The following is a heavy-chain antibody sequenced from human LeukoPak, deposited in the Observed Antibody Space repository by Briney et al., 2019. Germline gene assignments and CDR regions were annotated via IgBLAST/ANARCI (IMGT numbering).Heavy chain of an antibody. Sequence: PGGSLRLSCAASGFTFDDYAMHWVRQAPGKGLEWVSLISWDGGSTYYADSVKGRFTISRDNAKNSLYLQMNSLRAEDTALYYCAKGLDYREWYFDYWGQGTLVTVSS. J-gene: IGHJ4*02. D-gene: IGHD3/OR15-3a*01. CDR3: AKGLDYREWYFDY. CDR1: GFTFDDYA. V-gene: IGHV3-43D*03. CDR2: ISWDGGST.